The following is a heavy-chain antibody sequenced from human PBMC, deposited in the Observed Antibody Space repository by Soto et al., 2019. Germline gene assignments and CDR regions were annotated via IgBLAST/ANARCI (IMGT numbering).Heavy chain of an antibody. D-gene: IGHD3-10*02. CDR2: VDPSDSNV. CDR1: GYKFTNYW. Sequence: EVQLVQSGAEVKKPGESLRISCKASGYKFTNYWISWVRQMPGKGLEWMGRVDPSDSNVNYSPSFQGHVTISADKSTTTAYLQWRRLKASDTAMYYCARPKARDVPDVWGQGTMVTVSS. CDR3: ARPKARDVPDV. V-gene: IGHV5-10-1*03. J-gene: IGHJ3*01.